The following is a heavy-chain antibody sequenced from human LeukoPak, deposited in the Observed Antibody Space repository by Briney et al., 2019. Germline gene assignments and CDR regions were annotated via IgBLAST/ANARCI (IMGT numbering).Heavy chain of an antibody. Sequence: SETLSLTCAVYGGSFSGYYWSWIRQPPGRGLEWIGEINHSGSTNYNPSLKSRVTISVDTSKNQFSLKLSSVTAADTAVYYCARRRITFGGVLYAFDIWGQGTMVTVSS. D-gene: IGHD3-16*01. J-gene: IGHJ3*02. V-gene: IGHV4-34*01. CDR1: GGSFSGYY. CDR3: ARRRITFGGVLYAFDI. CDR2: INHSGST.